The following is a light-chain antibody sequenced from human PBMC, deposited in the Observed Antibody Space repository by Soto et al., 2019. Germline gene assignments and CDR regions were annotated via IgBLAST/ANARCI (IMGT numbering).Light chain of an antibody. J-gene: IGLJ2*01. CDR1: SSNIGSNY. Sequence: QSVLTQPPSASGTPGQTVTISCSGRSSNIGSNYVYWYQQLPGTAPRLVLYRADQRPSGVPDRFSGSKSGTSASLAISGLRSEDEAEYFCAAWDDTLSGLVFGGGTKLTVL. V-gene: IGLV1-47*01. CDR3: AAWDDTLSGLV. CDR2: RAD.